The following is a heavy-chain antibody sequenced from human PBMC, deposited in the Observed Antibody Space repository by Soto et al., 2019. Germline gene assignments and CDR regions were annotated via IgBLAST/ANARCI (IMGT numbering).Heavy chain of an antibody. D-gene: IGHD2-2*01. V-gene: IGHV4-31*03. J-gene: IGHJ5*02. CDR1: GGSISSGGYY. CDR2: IYYSGST. CDR3: ARVGYCSSTSCYLDWFDP. Sequence: QVQLQESGPGLVKPSQTLSLTCTVSGGSISSGGYYWSWIRQHPGKGLEWIWYIYYSGSTYYNPSLKSRVTISVDTSKNQFSLKLSSVTAADTAVYYCARVGYCSSTSCYLDWFDPWGQGTLVTVSS.